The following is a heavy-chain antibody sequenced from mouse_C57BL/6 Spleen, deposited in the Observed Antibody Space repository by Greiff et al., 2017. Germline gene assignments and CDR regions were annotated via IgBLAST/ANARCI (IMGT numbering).Heavy chain of an antibody. V-gene: IGHV1-15*01. CDR2: IDPETGGT. Sequence: VKLMESGAELVRPGASVTLSCKASGYTFTDYEMHWVKQTPVHGLEWIGAIDPETGGTAYNQKFKGKAILTADKSYSTAYMELRSLTSEDSAVYYCTRRGTGTYFDYWGQGTTLTVSS. CDR1: GYTFTDYE. D-gene: IGHD4-1*01. CDR3: TRRGTGTYFDY. J-gene: IGHJ2*01.